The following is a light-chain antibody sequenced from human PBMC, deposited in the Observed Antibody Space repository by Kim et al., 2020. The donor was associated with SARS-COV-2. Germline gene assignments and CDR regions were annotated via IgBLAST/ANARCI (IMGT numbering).Light chain of an antibody. Sequence: PGESVTLPCRASQSVNSNLAWYQQRPGQAPRFLISGAFTRATGVPARFSGGGSGTEFTLTINSLQSEDFAIYYCRQYNDWPLTFGGGTKVDI. CDR2: GAF. CDR1: QSVNSN. CDR3: RQYNDWPLT. J-gene: IGKJ4*01. V-gene: IGKV3-15*01.